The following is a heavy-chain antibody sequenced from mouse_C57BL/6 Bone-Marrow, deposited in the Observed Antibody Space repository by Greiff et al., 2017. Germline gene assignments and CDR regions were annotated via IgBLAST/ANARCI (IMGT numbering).Heavy chain of an antibody. Sequence: EVKVVESGGGLVQPGGSLKLSCAASGFTFSDYYMYWVRQTPEKRLEWVAYISNGGGSTYYPDTVQGRFTISRDNAKNTLYLQMSRLKSEDTAMYYCARCYYGSSNYFDYWGQGTTLTVSS. V-gene: IGHV5-12*01. CDR1: GFTFSDYY. CDR3: ARCYYGSSNYFDY. J-gene: IGHJ2*01. CDR2: ISNGGGST. D-gene: IGHD1-1*01.